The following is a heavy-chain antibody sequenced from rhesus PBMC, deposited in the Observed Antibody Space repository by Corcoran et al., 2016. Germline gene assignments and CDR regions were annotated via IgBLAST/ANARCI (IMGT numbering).Heavy chain of an antibody. D-gene: IGHD5-36*02. CDR1: GFSLSTRGMG. V-gene: IGHV2-1*01. CDR3: ARVNSYSYYFDY. J-gene: IGHJ4*01. CDR2: IYWDDDK. Sequence: QVTLKESGPALVKPTQTLTLTCTFSGFSLSTRGMGVGWIRQPSRKTLEGLALIYWDDDKSYSTALKSRHTISKDTSKNQVVLTMTNMDPVDTATYYCARVNSYSYYFDYWGQGVLVTVSS.